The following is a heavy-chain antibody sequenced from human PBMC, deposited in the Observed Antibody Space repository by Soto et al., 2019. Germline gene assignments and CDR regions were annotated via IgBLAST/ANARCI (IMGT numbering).Heavy chain of an antibody. Sequence: QVQLVESGGGLVKPGGSLRLSCAVSGFTFSDYYMTWIRQAPGTGLEWVSYISSSTSHTNYADSVKGRFTISRDNAKNSRFLQRNSLRAEDAAVYYCARGRGAAADYFDFWGQGTLVTVSS. D-gene: IGHD6-13*01. CDR3: ARGRGAAADYFDF. CDR1: GFTFSDYY. J-gene: IGHJ4*02. CDR2: ISSSTSHT. V-gene: IGHV3-11*05.